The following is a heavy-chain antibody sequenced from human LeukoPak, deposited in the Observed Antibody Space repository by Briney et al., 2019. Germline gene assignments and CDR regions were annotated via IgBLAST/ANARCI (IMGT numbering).Heavy chain of an antibody. CDR1: GYTFTSYY. J-gene: IGHJ6*02. D-gene: IGHD2-15*01. Sequence: SVKVSCKASGYTFTSYYMHWVRQAPGQGLEWMGGIIPIFGTANYAQKFQGRVTITADESTSTAYMELSSLRSEDTAVYYCARETSATHYYYYGMDVWGQGTTVTVSS. CDR2: IIPIFGTA. V-gene: IGHV1-69*13. CDR3: ARETSATHYYYYGMDV.